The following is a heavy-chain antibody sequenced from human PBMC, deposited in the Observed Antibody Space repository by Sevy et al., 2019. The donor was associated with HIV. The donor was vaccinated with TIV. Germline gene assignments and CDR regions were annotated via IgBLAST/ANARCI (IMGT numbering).Heavy chain of an antibody. Sequence: GGSLRLSCAASGFTFSTYAVSWVRQAPGKGLEWVAALNGDRTYYAGSVKGRFTITRANPKNTVYLQVNSRRVEDTALYYCVKEETAPYFDCWGQGTLVTVSS. D-gene: IGHD2-21*02. CDR3: VKEETAPYFDC. J-gene: IGHJ4*02. CDR1: GFTFSTYA. V-gene: IGHV3-23*01. CDR2: LNGDRT.